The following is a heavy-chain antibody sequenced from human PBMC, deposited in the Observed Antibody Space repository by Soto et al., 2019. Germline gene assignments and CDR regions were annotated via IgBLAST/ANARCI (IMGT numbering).Heavy chain of an antibody. Sequence: PGGSLRLSCAASGFTFSSYAMSWVRQAPGKGLEWVSAISGSGGSTYYADSVKGRFTISRDNSKNTLYLQMNSLRAEDTAGYYCAKVRERRDGSLGVWGQGTTVTVSS. CDR3: AKVRERRDGSLGV. CDR1: GFTFSSYA. V-gene: IGHV3-23*01. J-gene: IGHJ6*02. D-gene: IGHD5-12*01. CDR2: ISGSGGST.